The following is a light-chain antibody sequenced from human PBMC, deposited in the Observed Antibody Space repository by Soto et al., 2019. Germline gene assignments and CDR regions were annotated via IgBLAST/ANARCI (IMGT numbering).Light chain of an antibody. Sequence: EIVLTQSPGTLSLSPGERATLSCRASQSVSSSYLAWYQHKPGQAPSLLIYGASSRATGIPDRFSGSGSGTDFTLTISRLEPEDFAVYYCQQYGSSLTWTFCQGTKVEIK. J-gene: IGKJ1*01. CDR1: QSVSSSY. CDR3: QQYGSSLTWT. CDR2: GAS. V-gene: IGKV3-20*01.